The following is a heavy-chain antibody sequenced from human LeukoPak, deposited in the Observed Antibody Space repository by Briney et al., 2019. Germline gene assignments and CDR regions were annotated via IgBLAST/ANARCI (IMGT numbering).Heavy chain of an antibody. CDR3: AREGGIAVAGLFDY. D-gene: IGHD6-19*01. CDR2: IHYRGTT. J-gene: IGHJ4*02. CDR1: GGSISSYY. Sequence: PSETLSLTCTVSGGSISSYYWSWIRQPPGKGLEWIGYIHYRGTTNYSPSLKSRITMSVGTSKNQFSLKLSSVTAADTAVYYCAREGGIAVAGLFDYWGQGTLVTVSS. V-gene: IGHV4-59*01.